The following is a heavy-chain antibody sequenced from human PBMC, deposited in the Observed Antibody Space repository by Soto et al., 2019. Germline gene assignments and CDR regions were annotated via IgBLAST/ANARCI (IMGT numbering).Heavy chain of an antibody. CDR1: GFTFSNYW. V-gene: IGHV3-7*02. Sequence: GGSLRLSCAASGFTFSNYWMNWVRQAPGKGLEWVANIKQDGSEKYYVDSVKGRFTISRDNAKNSVYLQMNSLRADDTAVYYCATIVVYCSSVSCNVYWGPGTLVTVSS. D-gene: IGHD2-2*01. CDR3: ATIVVYCSSVSCNVY. J-gene: IGHJ4*02. CDR2: IKQDGSEK.